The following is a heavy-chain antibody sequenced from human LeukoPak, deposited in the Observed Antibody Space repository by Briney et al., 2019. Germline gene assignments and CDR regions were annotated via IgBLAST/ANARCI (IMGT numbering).Heavy chain of an antibody. V-gene: IGHV4-30-4*08. CDR1: GGSISSGGYY. CDR3: ASSGSGPGRNLDY. D-gene: IGHD3-10*01. J-gene: IGHJ4*02. CDR2: IYYSGST. Sequence: SETLPLACTVSGGSISSGGYYWSWIRQPPGKGLEWIGYIYYSGSTYYNPSLKSRVTISVDTSKNQFSLKLSSVTAADTAVYYCASSGSGPGRNLDYLGQGALVTVSS.